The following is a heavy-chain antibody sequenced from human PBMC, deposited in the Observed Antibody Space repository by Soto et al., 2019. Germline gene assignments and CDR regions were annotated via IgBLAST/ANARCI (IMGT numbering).Heavy chain of an antibody. V-gene: IGHV3-30*03. CDR2: ISNDALNK. CDR1: GFTFSGYG. Sequence: QVQLVESGGGVVQPGRSLRLSCAASGFTFSGYGMHWVRQAPGKGLEWVAVISNDALNKYYADSVKGRFAISRDDSRNTLYLQMNSLRAEETAVYYCARPRRDYYYYYGMDVWGQGTTVTVSS. J-gene: IGHJ6*02. CDR3: ARPRRDYYYYYGMDV.